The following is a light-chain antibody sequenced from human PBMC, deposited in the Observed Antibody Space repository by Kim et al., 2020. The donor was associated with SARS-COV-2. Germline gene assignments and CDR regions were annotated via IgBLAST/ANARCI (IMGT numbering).Light chain of an antibody. J-gene: IGLJ2*01. Sequence: GQSITLSCTGTSGDGCGYNYGSWYQPHPSQAPKLMIYGVTNRPSGVSNRFSGSQSGHPAFLAISGLQAEDEADYYCSSYTSSSTLVFGGGTKVTVL. CDR3: SSYTSSSTLV. CDR2: GVT. CDR1: SGDGCGYNY. V-gene: IGLV2-14*03.